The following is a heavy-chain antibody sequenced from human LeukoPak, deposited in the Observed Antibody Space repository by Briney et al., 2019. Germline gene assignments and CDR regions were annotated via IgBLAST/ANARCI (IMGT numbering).Heavy chain of an antibody. CDR1: GGSISSYY. D-gene: IGHD3-10*01. V-gene: IGHV4-59*01. J-gene: IGHJ4*02. CDR3: ARLPDLRVTMVRGAGGFDY. Sequence: SETLSLTCTVSGGSISSYYWSWIRQPPGKGLEWIGYIYYSGSTNYNPSLKSRVTISVDTSKNQFSLKLSSVTAADTAVYYCARLPDLRVTMVRGAGGFDYWGQGTLVTVSS. CDR2: IYYSGST.